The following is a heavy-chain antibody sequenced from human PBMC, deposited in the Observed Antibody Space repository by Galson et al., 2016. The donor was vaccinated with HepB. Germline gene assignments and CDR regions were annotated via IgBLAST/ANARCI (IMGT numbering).Heavy chain of an antibody. J-gene: IGHJ4*02. Sequence: SLRLSCAVSGFIFRNHQMHWIRQVPGKGLMWVARIEGDGTSPIYAPSVKGRFTISSDSAGHTVYLQMNRLRAEDTALYYCARDLSGPDHWGQGTQVTVSP. CDR2: IEGDGTSP. V-gene: IGHV3-74*01. CDR3: ARDLSGPDH. CDR1: GFIFRNHQ.